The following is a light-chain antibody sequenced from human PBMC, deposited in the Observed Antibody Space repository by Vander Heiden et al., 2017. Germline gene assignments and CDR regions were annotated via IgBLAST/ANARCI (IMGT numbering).Light chain of an antibody. CDR1: QSLLHSNGYNY. V-gene: IGKV2-28*01. Sequence: DIVMTQSALSLPVTPGEPASISCRSSQSLLHSNGYNYLDWYLQKPGQSPQLLIYLGSNRASGVPDRFSGSGSGTDFTLKISRVEAEDVGVYYCRQALQTPQTFGQGTKVEIK. CDR3: RQALQTPQT. CDR2: LGS. J-gene: IGKJ1*01.